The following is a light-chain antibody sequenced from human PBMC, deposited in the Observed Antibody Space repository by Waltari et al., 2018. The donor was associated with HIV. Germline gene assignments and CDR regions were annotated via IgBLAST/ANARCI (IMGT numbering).Light chain of an antibody. V-gene: IGKV3-20*01. CDR2: GAS. Sequence: IVLTQSPATLSLSPGERATLSCRASQSISSGYLAWYQQRPGQPPRLLIYGASNRATGIPDRFSGSGSGTVFTLTITGMEPEDFAMYYCQQYGSSPCTFDLGTKLEI. J-gene: IGKJ2*02. CDR3: QQYGSSPCT. CDR1: QSISSGY.